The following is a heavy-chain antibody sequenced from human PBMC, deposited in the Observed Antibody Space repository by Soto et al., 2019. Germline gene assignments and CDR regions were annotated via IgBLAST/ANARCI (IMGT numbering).Heavy chain of an antibody. J-gene: IGHJ4*02. CDR1: GYTFTSYA. V-gene: IGHV1-3*01. Sequence: ASVKVSCKASGYTFTSYAMHWVRQAPGQRLEWMGWINAGNGNTKYSQKFQGRVTITRDTSASTAYMELSSLRSEDTAVYYCARSIVVVPAADYWGQGNLVTVS. CDR2: INAGNGNT. CDR3: ARSIVVVPAADY. D-gene: IGHD2-21*02.